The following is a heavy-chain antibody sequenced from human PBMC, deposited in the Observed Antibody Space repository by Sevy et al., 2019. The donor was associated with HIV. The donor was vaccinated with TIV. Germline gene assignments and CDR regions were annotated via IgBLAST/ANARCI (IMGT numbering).Heavy chain of an antibody. CDR2: IIPILGTV. Sequence: ASVKVSCKASGGTFSSYGISWVRQAPGQGLEWMGGIIPILGTVNYEQKFQGRVTITADESTKKAYMELSSRRSEDTAVYYCARGGGNGWYYFDYWGQETLVTVSS. CDR1: GGTFSSYG. D-gene: IGHD6-19*01. CDR3: ARGGGNGWYYFDY. V-gene: IGHV1-69*13. J-gene: IGHJ4*02.